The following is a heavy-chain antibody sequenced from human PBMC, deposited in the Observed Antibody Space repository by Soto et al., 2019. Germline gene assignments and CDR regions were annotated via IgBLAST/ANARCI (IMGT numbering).Heavy chain of an antibody. CDR3: AGVDYYGSGSAPGAGVSPPMTLQPYYYGMDV. V-gene: IGHV1-69*01. D-gene: IGHD3-10*01. CDR1: GGTFSSYA. CDR2: IIPIFGTA. Sequence: QVQLVQSGAEVKKPGSSVKVSCKASGGTFSSYAISWMRQAPGQGLEWMGGIIPIFGTANYAQKFQGRVTITADGAPRAAYMELRSLRSEDPAVYYCAGVDYYGSGSAPGAGVSPPMTLQPYYYGMDVSGQGTTVTVSS. J-gene: IGHJ6*02.